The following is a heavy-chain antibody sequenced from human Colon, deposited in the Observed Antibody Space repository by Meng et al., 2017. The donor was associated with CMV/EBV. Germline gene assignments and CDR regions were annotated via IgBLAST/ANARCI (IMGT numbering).Heavy chain of an antibody. Sequence: IPCEESGPALVKPTQTLPLTCTFSGCSLTTTAAGGASVRQPPGKAPELLALIHWDDDKRYSPSLNNSLNITKDTSNSQVVLSMTDLHPADTGTFYCARHSLTILTDWGQGALVTVSS. CDR1: GCSLTTTAAG. V-gene: IGHV2-5*02. D-gene: IGHD2-8*02. CDR3: ARHSLTILTD. J-gene: IGHJ4*02. CDR2: IHWDDDK.